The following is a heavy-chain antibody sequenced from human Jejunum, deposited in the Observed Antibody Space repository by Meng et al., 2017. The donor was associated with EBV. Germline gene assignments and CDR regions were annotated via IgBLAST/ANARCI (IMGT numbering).Heavy chain of an antibody. V-gene: IGHV4-39*01. D-gene: IGHD4-17*01. CDR3: AMGPDYAKSGY. Sequence: LQLPEAGPGWGKPSETLSLTCTVSGGSISSSIYCWGWIRQPPGKGLEWIGSICFSDYTYHNPSLKSRVTISADTSKNQFSLSLTSVTAADTAVYYCAMGPDYAKSGYWGQGTLVTVSS. CDR2: ICFSDYT. CDR1: GGSISSSIYC. J-gene: IGHJ4*02.